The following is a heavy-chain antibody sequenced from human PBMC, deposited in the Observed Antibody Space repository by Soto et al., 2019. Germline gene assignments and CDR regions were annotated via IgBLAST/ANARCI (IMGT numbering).Heavy chain of an antibody. V-gene: IGHV3-9*01. J-gene: IGHJ4*02. D-gene: IGHD5-12*01. CDR2: ISWSSVTF. CDR3: AKDHDEDFGYDLDYFDY. Sequence: EVQLVESGGGLVQPGRSLRLSCAASGFNFDDYAMHWVRQAPGKGLEWVSGISWSSVTFDYADSVKGRFTISRDNAKNSVYLQMNSLRAEDTAFYYCAKDHDEDFGYDLDYFDYWGQGTLVTVSS. CDR1: GFNFDDYA.